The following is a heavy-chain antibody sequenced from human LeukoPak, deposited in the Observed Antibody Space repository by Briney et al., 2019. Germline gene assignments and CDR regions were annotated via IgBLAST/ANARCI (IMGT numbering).Heavy chain of an antibody. V-gene: IGHV1-2*02. CDR2: INPNSGGT. CDR3: ARDPSIVGATQAFDI. J-gene: IGHJ3*02. Sequence: ASVKVSCKASGYTFTSYGISWVRQAPGQGLEWMGWINPNSGGTNYAQKFQGRVTMTRDTSISTAYMELSRLRSDDTAVYYCARDPSIVGATQAFDIWGQGTMVTVSS. CDR1: GYTFTSYG. D-gene: IGHD1-26*01.